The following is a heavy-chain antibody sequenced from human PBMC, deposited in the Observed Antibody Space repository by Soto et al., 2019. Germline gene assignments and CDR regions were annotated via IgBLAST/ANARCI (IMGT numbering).Heavy chain of an antibody. CDR1: GFTFDDYA. CDR2: ISWNSGSI. D-gene: IGHD6-13*01. V-gene: IGHV3-9*01. CDR3: AKSAIAAAGTDYFDY. J-gene: IGHJ4*02. Sequence: EVQLVESGGGLVQPGRSLRLSCAASGFTFDDYAMHWVRQAPGKGLEWVSGISWNSGSIGYADSVKGRFTISRDNAKNSLYLQMNSLRAEDTALYYCAKSAIAAAGTDYFDYWGQGTLVTVSS.